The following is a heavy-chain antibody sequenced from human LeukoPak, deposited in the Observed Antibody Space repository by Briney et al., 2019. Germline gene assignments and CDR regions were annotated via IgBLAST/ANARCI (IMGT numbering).Heavy chain of an antibody. V-gene: IGHV5-51*01. CDR2: IYPGESDI. J-gene: IGHJ5*02. Sequence: PGESLKISCKGSGYSFTSYWIGWVRQLPGKGLEWMGIIYPGESDIRYSPSFQGQVTISADKSISTAYPQWSSLKASDTAMYYCARRLGNRFDPWGQRTQVTVSS. CDR1: GYSFTSYW. CDR3: ARRLGNRFDP. D-gene: IGHD2-21*01.